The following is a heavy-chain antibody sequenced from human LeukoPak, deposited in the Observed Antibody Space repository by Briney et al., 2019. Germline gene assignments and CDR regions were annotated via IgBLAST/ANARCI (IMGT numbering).Heavy chain of an antibody. CDR1: GYTFTGNY. D-gene: IGHD3-22*01. Sequence: ASVKVSCKASGYTFTGNYMHWVRQAPGQGLEWMGWINPNSGGTNYAQKFQGRVTMTRDTSIGTAYMELNRLRSDDTAVYYCARGSYDSSVFESSHHWGQGPLVTVSS. J-gene: IGHJ1*01. CDR2: INPNSGGT. CDR3: ARGSYDSSVFESSHH. V-gene: IGHV1-2*02.